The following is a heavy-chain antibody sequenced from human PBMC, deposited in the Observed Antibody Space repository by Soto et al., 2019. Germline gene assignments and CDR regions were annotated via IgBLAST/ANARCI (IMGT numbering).Heavy chain of an antibody. J-gene: IGHJ4*01. CDR1: GGSISSGGYY. Sequence: QVQLQESGPGLVQPSQTLSLTCTVSGGSISSGGYYWSWIRQHPGTGLEWIGHISYSGSTSYNTSLKSRVTISVNTSRTQFSLIVNSVTAADTAVYYSATGVHHWGQGTLVTASS. CDR3: ATGVHH. CDR2: ISYSGST. V-gene: IGHV4-31*03.